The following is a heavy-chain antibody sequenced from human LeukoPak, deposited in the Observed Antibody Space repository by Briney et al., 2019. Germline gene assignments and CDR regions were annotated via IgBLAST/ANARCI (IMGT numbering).Heavy chain of an antibody. V-gene: IGHV1-69*04. D-gene: IGHD3-22*01. CDR1: GGTFSSYA. CDR2: IIPILGIA. Sequence: SVKVSCKASGGTFSSYAISWVRQAPGQGLEWMGRIIPILGIANYAQKFQGRVTITADKSTSTAYMELSSLRSEDTAVYYCARPARYYYDSSGYLRYWGQGTLVTVSS. J-gene: IGHJ4*02. CDR3: ARPARYYYDSSGYLRY.